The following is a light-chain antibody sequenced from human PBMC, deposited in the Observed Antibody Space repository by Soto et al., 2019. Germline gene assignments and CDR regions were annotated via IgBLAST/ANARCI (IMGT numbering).Light chain of an antibody. CDR3: TKRSHCQPIT. Sequence: EIVLTQSPATLSLSPGERATLSCRASQSVSSYLAWYQQKPGQAPRLLIYDASNRATCIPARFSGSGSGTAFTLTISSLEPEPFAVYYCTKRSHCQPITFGKGTRLEIK. CDR1: QSVSSY. V-gene: IGKV3-11*01. J-gene: IGKJ5*01. CDR2: DAS.